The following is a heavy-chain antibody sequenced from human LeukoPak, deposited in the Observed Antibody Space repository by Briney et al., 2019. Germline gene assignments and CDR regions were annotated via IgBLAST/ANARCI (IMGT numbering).Heavy chain of an antibody. J-gene: IGHJ6*02. V-gene: IGHV1-18*01. CDR1: GYTFTSYD. CDR2: ISAYNGNT. Sequence: ASVKVSCKASGYTFTSYDINWVRQAPGQGLEWMGWISAYNGNTNYAQKLQGRVTMTTDTSTSTAYMELRSLRSDDTAVYYCARESGPLYYYYGMDVWGQGTTVTVSS. CDR3: ARESGPLYYYYGMDV.